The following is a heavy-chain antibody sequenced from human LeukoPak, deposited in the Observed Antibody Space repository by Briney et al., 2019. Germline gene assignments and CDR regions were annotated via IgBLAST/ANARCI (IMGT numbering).Heavy chain of an antibody. J-gene: IGHJ3*02. CDR3: AREYGITMVRGVIPEGIAFDI. Sequence: SQTPSPPCTVSGGSISSGGFYWSWIRPPPGKGLEWVGYIYFSGSTYYNPSLKSRVTISVDTSKNQFSLKLSSVTAADTAVYYCAREYGITMVRGVIPEGIAFDIWGQGTMVTVSS. D-gene: IGHD3-10*01. V-gene: IGHV4-30-4*08. CDR1: GGSISSGGFY. CDR2: IYFSGST.